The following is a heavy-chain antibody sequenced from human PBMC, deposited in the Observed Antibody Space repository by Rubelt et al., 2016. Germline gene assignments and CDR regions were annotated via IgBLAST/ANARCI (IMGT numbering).Heavy chain of an antibody. CDR1: GFTFSDYY. CDR2: ISSSSSYT. J-gene: IGHJ4*02. Sequence: QVQLVESGGGLVKPGGYLRLSCAASGFTFSDYYMSWIRRAPGKGLEWVSYISSSSSYTNYADSVKGRFTISSDNAKNSLYLQMNSLRAEDTAVYYCAGLDVVVVAATVEDYWGQGTLVTVSS. CDR3: AGLDVVVVAATVEDY. D-gene: IGHD2-15*01. V-gene: IGHV3-11*06.